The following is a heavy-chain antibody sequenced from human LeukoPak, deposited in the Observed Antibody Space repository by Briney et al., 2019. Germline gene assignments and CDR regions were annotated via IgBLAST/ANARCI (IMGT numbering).Heavy chain of an antibody. Sequence: NPGGCLRLSCGASGFTFSKAWVCWVPEARGRGRVGVGRIKSKSDGGTTPYGSHVHGRFTISREDSKHTVSQQMDSLRTEHTAVHYCTTDLGYSSHRSGLDGRPDYWGQGTPVAVSS. D-gene: IGHD3-22*01. CDR3: TTDLGYSSHRSGLDGRPDY. CDR1: GFTFSKAW. V-gene: IGHV3-15*05. J-gene: IGHJ4*02. CDR2: IKSKSDGGTT.